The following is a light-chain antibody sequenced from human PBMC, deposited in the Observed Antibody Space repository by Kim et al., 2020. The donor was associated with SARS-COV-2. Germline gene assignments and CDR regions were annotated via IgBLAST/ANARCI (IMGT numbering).Light chain of an antibody. Sequence: ASVGDRVIITCRPSEGISGNLAWYQQTPGRAPKLLIYAASTLQSGVPSRFSGSGSGREFTLTISSLQPDDSATYYCQQANSYPRTFGQGTKVDIK. J-gene: IGKJ1*01. CDR2: AAS. CDR1: EGISGN. V-gene: IGKV1-9*01. CDR3: QQANSYPRT.